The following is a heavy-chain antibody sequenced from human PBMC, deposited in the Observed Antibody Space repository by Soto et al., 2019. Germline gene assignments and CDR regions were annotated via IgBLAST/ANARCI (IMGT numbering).Heavy chain of an antibody. CDR1: GFTFSDYY. CDR2: ISSSSSYT. V-gene: IGHV3-11*06. J-gene: IGHJ4*02. Sequence: GGPLRLSYAASGFTFSDYYMSWIRQAPGKGLEWVSYISSSSSYTNYADSVKGRFTISRDNAKNSLYLQMNSLRAEDTAVYYCARVKFHYDFWSGYYLGYWGQGTLVTVSS. CDR3: ARVKFHYDFWSGYYLGY. D-gene: IGHD3-3*01.